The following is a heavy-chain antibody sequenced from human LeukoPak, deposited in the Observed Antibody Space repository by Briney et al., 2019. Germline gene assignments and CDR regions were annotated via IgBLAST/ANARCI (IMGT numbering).Heavy chain of an antibody. CDR2: IYTSGST. J-gene: IGHJ5*02. CDR3: ARAHSSSWYGNWFDP. Sequence: SETLSLTCSVSGGSISSYYWSWIRQPAGKGLEWIGRIYTSGSTNYNPSLKSRVTMSVDTSKNQFSLKLSSVTAADTAVYYCARAHSSSWYGNWFDPWGQGTLVTVSS. D-gene: IGHD6-13*01. CDR1: GGSISSYY. V-gene: IGHV4-4*07.